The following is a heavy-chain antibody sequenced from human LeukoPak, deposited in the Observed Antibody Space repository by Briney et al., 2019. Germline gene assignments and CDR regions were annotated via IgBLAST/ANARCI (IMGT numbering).Heavy chain of an antibody. CDR2: IYYSGST. V-gene: IGHV4-59*01. J-gene: IGHJ6*02. CDR1: GGSISSYY. D-gene: IGHD5-24*01. Sequence: PSETLSLTCTVSGGSISSYYWSWIRQPPGKGLEWIGYIYYSGSTNYNPSLKSRVTISVDTSKNQFSLKLSSVTAADTAVYHCARDLRVEMATITYYYGMDVWGQGTTVTVSS. CDR3: ARDLRVEMATITYYYGMDV.